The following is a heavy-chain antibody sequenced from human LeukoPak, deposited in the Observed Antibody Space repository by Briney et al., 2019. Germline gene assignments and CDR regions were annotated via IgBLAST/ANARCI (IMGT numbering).Heavy chain of an antibody. D-gene: IGHD1-7*01. V-gene: IGHV5-51*01. Sequence: GESLKISCKGSGYSFTSYWIGWVRQMPGKGLEWMGIIYPGDSDTRYSSSFQGQVTISADKSISTAYLQWSSLKASDTAIYYCTRRGLELRGDYDYYTDVWGKGTTVTVSS. CDR3: TRRGLELRGDYDYYTDV. J-gene: IGHJ6*03. CDR2: IYPGDSDT. CDR1: GYSFTSYW.